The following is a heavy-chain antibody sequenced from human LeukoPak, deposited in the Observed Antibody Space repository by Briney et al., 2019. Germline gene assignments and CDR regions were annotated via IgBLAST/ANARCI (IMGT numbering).Heavy chain of an antibody. Sequence: GRSLRLSCAASGFTFSSYAMHWVRQAPGKGLEWVAVISYDGSNKYYADSVKGRFTISRDNSKNTLYLQMNSLRAEDTAVYYCARVGSYPYFDYWGQGTLVTVSS. V-gene: IGHV3-30*04. J-gene: IGHJ4*02. CDR3: ARVGSYPYFDY. D-gene: IGHD1-26*01. CDR1: GFTFSSYA. CDR2: ISYDGSNK.